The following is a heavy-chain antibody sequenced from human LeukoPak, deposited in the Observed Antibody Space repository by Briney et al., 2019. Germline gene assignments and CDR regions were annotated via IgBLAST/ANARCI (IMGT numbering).Heavy chain of an antibody. V-gene: IGHV3-23*01. CDR1: GFTFSSYA. CDR2: ISGSGGST. Sequence: GGSLRLSCAASGFTFSSYAMSWVRQAPGKGLEWVSAISGSGGSTSYADSVKGRFTISRDNSKNTLYLQMNSLRAEDTAVYYCVDMVRGVIIGGLDDYWGQGTLVTDSS. CDR3: VDMVRGVIIGGLDDY. D-gene: IGHD3-10*01. J-gene: IGHJ4*02.